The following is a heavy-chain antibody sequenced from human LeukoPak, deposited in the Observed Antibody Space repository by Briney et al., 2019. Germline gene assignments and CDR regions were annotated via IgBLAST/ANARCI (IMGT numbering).Heavy chain of an antibody. V-gene: IGHV4-34*12. J-gene: IGHJ1*01. Sequence: SETLSLTCAVYGGSFSGYYWSWIRQPPGKGLEWIGNIFYSGSTYYSPSLKSRVTISIDTSENQFSLKLSSVIAADTAVYYCGRSGSDHGEYFQLWGQGTLVTVSS. CDR3: GRSGSDHGEYFQL. CDR2: IFYSGST. CDR1: GGSFSGYY. D-gene: IGHD2-21*02.